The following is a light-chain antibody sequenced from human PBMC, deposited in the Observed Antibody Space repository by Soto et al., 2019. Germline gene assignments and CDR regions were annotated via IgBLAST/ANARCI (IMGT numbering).Light chain of an antibody. CDR1: TSDIGAGFD. CDR2: GNT. CDR3: QSYDSSLSGNYV. J-gene: IGLJ1*01. Sequence: QSALTQPPSVSGAPGQRVTISCTGSTSDIGAGFDVHWYQQLPGKAPKLLIYGNTNRPSGVPDRFSGSKSGTSASLAITGLQAEDGADYYCQSYDSSLSGNYVFGTGTKVTVL. V-gene: IGLV1-40*01.